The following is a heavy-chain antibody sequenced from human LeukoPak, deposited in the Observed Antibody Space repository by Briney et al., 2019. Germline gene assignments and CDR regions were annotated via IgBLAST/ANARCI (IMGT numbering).Heavy chain of an antibody. CDR1: GYTFTSYG. CDR3: ARVYGSGSSNRFDP. Sequence: ASVKVSCKASGYTFTSYGISWVRQASGQGLEWMGWISANNGNTNYALKLQGRVSMTTDTFTSTAYMELTSLSSDDTAVYYCARVYGSGSSNRFDPWGQGTLVTVSS. D-gene: IGHD3-10*01. V-gene: IGHV1-18*01. J-gene: IGHJ5*02. CDR2: ISANNGNT.